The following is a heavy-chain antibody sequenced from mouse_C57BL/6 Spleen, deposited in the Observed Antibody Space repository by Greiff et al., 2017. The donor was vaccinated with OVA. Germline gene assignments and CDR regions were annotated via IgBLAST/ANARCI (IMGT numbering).Heavy chain of an antibody. J-gene: IGHJ3*01. D-gene: IGHD3-2*02. V-gene: IGHV1-18*01. CDR2: INPNNGGT. Sequence: EVKLQESGPELVKPGASVKIPCKASGYTFTDYNMDWVKQSHGKSLEWIGDINPNNGGTIYNQKFKGKATLTVDKSSSTAYMELRSLTSEDTAVYYCARRAAQAVFAYWGQGTLVTVSA. CDR1: GYTFTDYN. CDR3: ARRAAQAVFAY.